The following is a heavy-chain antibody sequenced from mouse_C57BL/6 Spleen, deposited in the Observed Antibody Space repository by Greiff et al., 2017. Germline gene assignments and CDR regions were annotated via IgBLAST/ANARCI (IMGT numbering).Heavy chain of an antibody. D-gene: IGHD2-4*01. V-gene: IGHV10-3*01. J-gene: IGHJ3*01. Sequence: EVQLVESGGGLVQPKGSLKLSCAASGFTFNTYAMHWVRQAPGKGLEWVARIRSKSSNYATYYADSVKDRFTISRDDSQSMLYLQMNNLKTEDTAMYYCVREIYYDYGGEKTFAYWGQGTLVTVSA. CDR3: VREIYYDYGGEKTFAY. CDR2: IRSKSSNYAT. CDR1: GFTFNTYA.